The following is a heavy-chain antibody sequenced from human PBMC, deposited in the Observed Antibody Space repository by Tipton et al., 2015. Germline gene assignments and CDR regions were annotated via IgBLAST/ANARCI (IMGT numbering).Heavy chain of an antibody. CDR2: ISSNGYNT. V-gene: IGHV3-64D*08. D-gene: IGHD3-22*01. CDR1: GFTFSRCA. J-gene: IGHJ4*02. Sequence: SLRLSCSASGFTFSRCAMNWVRQAPGKGLEYFSAISSNGYNTYYADSVRGRFIISRDNSKNTLYLQMSSLGAEDTAVYYCVKDGYYYDSGGYSPLDYWGQGTLVTVSS. CDR3: VKDGYYYDSGGYSPLDY.